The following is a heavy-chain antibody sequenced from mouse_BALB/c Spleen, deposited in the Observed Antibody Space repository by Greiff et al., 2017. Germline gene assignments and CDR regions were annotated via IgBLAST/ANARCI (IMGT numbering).Heavy chain of an antibody. J-gene: IGHJ3*01. CDR3: ARDNYGNPFAY. Sequence: DVKLVESGPGLVKPSQTVSLTCTVTGISITTGNYRWSWIRQFPGNKLEWIGYIYYSGTITYNPSLTSRTTITRDTSKNQFFLEMNSLTAEDTATYYCARDNYGNPFAYWGQGTLVTVSA. CDR1: GISITTGNYR. D-gene: IGHD2-1*01. V-gene: IGHV3-5*02. CDR2: IYYSGTI.